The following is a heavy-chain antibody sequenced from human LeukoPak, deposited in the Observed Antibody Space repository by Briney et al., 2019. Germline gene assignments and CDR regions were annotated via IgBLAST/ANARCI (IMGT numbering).Heavy chain of an antibody. CDR2: INHSGST. J-gene: IGHJ4*02. V-gene: IGHV4-34*01. CDR3: ARGITMVRGVIIKPLGY. CDR1: GGSFSGYY. Sequence: SETLSLTCAVYGGSFSGYYWSWIRQPPGKGLEWIGEINHSGSTNYNPSLKSRVTISVDTSKNQFSLKLSSVTAADTAVYYCARGITMVRGVIIKPLGYWGQGTLVTVSS. D-gene: IGHD3-10*01.